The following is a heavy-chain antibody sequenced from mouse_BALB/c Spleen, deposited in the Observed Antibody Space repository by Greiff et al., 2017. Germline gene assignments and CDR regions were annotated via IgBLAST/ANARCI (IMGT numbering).Heavy chain of an antibody. CDR2: IDPENGDT. D-gene: IGHD1-1*01. Sequence: VQLKESGAELVRSGASVKLSCTASGFNIKDYYMHWVKQRPEQGLEWIGWIDPENGDTEYAPKFQGKATMTADTSSNTAYLQLSSLTSEDTAVYYCNAPSDYYGSSYVGYWGQGTTLTVSS. V-gene: IGHV14-4*02. CDR1: GFNIKDYY. J-gene: IGHJ2*01. CDR3: NAPSDYYGSSYVGY.